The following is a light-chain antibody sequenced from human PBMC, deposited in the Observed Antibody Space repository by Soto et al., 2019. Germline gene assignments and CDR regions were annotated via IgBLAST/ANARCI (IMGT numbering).Light chain of an antibody. V-gene: IGLV1-47*01. J-gene: IGLJ2*01. Sequence: QSVLTQPPSASGTPGQRVTISCSGSSSNIGSNYVYWYQQLPGTAPKLLIYRNNQRPSGVPDRFSGSKSGTSASLAISGLRSEDEADYYCAAWDDSLSAVVFGRGTKLTVL. CDR3: AAWDDSLSAVV. CDR2: RNN. CDR1: SSNIGSNY.